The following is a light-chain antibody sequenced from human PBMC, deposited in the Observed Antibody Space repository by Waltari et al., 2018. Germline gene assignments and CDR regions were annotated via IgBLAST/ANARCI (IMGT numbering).Light chain of an antibody. Sequence: ECVLTQSPGTLSLSPGDSATLSCRASQSVTSTYLAWYQQKPGQAPRLLIYGVSKRATGTPDRFTASGSGTDFTLAVSMLEPEDFAVYFCQQYDTSSWTFGQGTKVEVK. CDR2: GVS. CDR3: QQYDTSSWT. V-gene: IGKV3-20*01. J-gene: IGKJ1*01. CDR1: QSVTSTY.